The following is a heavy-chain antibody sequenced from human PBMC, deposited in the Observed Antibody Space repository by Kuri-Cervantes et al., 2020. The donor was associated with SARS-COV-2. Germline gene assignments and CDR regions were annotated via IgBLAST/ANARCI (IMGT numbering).Heavy chain of an antibody. CDR1: GYTFTGYY. J-gene: IGHJ5*02. Sequence: ASVKVSCKASGYTFTGYYMHWVRQAPGQGLEWTGWINPNSGGTNYAQKFQGRVTMTRDTSISTAYMELSRLRSDDTAVYYCARDPTGYCSGGSCYLDSWFDPWGQGTLVTVSS. D-gene: IGHD2-15*01. CDR3: ARDPTGYCSGGSCYLDSWFDP. CDR2: INPNSGGT. V-gene: IGHV1-2*02.